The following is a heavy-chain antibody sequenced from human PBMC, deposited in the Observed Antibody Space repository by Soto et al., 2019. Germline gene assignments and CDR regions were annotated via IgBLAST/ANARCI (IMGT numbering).Heavy chain of an antibody. J-gene: IGHJ6*02. CDR2: ISDDGDST. CDR1: GFTSSSYG. CDR3: AKSLSTAVNYGLDV. V-gene: IGHV3-23*01. Sequence: GGSLSLSCAASGFTSSSYGMHWVRQAPGKGLEWVSSISDDGDSTYYADSVKGRFTISRDNSKNTLFLQMSSLGAEDTAVYYCAKSLSTAVNYGLDVWGQGTSVTVSS. D-gene: IGHD2-2*01.